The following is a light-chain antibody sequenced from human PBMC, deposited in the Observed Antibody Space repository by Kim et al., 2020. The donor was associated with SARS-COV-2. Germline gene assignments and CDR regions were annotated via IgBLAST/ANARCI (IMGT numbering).Light chain of an antibody. J-gene: IGKJ4*01. CDR1: QSVISY. CDR2: DAC. Sequence: PAARPSLSSRVTQSVISYFYLYQQNPGHAPRPLLYDACNTATAIPARFSGSGTGTGFTLTISSPEPEDFAVDFCQQRSNWTPRLTFGGGTKVDIK. CDR3: QQRSNWTPRLT. V-gene: IGKV3-11*01.